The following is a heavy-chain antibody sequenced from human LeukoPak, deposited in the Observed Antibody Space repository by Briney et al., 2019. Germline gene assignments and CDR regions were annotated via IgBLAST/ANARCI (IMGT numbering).Heavy chain of an antibody. V-gene: IGHV1-69*13. CDR3: ASGDYDYYYYGMDV. J-gene: IGHJ6*02. CDR2: IIPIFGTA. CDR1: GGTFSSYA. D-gene: IGHD4-17*01. Sequence: ASVKVSCKASGGTFSSYAIRWVRQAPGQGLEWMGGIIPIFGTANYAQKFQGRVTITADESTSTAYMELSSLRSEDTAVYYCASGDYDYYYYGMDVWGQGTTVTVSS.